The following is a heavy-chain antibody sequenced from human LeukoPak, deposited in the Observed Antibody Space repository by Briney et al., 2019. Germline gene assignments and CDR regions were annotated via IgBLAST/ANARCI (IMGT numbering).Heavy chain of an antibody. CDR1: GYTFTGYY. CDR3: ARSGSYYYYGMDV. J-gene: IGHJ6*02. Sequence: ASVKVSCKASGYTFTGYYMHWVRQAPGQGLEWMGWVNPNSGGTNYAQKFQGRVTMTRDTSISTAYMELSRLRSDDTAVYYCARSGSYYYYGMDVWGQGTTVTVSS. CDR2: VNPNSGGT. D-gene: IGHD1-26*01. V-gene: IGHV1-2*02.